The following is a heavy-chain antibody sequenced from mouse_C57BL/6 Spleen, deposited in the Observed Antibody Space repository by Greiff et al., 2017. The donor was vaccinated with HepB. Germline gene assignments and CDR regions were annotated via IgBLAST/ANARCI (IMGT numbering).Heavy chain of an antibody. V-gene: IGHV1-4*01. CDR2: INPSSGYT. J-gene: IGHJ4*01. CDR1: GYTFTSYT. CDR3: ARLTTDYAMDY. D-gene: IGHD1-1*01. Sequence: QVQLKQSGAELARPGASVKMSCKASGYTFTSYTMHWVKQRPGQGLEWIGYINPSSGYTKYNQKFKDKATLTADKSSSTAYMQLSSLTSEDSAVYYCARLTTDYAMDYWGQGTSVTVSS.